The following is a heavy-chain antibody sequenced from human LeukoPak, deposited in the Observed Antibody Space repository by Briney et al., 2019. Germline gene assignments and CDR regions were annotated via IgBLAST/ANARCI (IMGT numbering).Heavy chain of an antibody. V-gene: IGHV3-33*08. D-gene: IGHD5-24*01. CDR1: GFTLSDFG. CDR2: IWYDASDR. J-gene: IGHJ5*02. Sequence: GRSLRLSCAASGFTLSDFGMHWVRQAPGKGLEWVAVIWYDASDRYYADSVKGRFTISRDNSKNTLFLQMNSLRDGDTAVYYCVRGVGVSRFNYFDPWGQGTLVVVSS. CDR3: VRGVGVSRFNYFDP.